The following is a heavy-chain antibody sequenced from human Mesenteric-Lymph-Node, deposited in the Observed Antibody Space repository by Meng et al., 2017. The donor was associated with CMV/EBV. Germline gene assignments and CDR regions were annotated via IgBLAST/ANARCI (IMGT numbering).Heavy chain of an antibody. CDR1: CGSFSGYY. V-gene: IGHV4-34*01. D-gene: IGHD4-23*01. CDR3: ARHQRWLKSEGGFNY. J-gene: IGHJ4*02. Sequence: HGCACLFNPPGSLSPTCSVLCGSFSGYYWSWIRQPPGKGLEWIGEINHSGSTNYNPSLKSRVTISVDTSKNQYSLKLSSVTAADTAVYYCARHQRWLKSEGGFNYWGQGTLVTVSS. CDR2: INHSGST.